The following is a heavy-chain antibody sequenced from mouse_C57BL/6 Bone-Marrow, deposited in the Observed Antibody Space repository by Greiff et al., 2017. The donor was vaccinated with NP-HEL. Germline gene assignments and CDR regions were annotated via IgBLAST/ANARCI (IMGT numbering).Heavy chain of an antibody. Sequence: QVQLQQSGAELVRPGTSVKVSCKASGYAFTNYLIEWVKQRPGQGLEWIGVINPGSGGTNYNEKFKGKATLTADKSSSTAYMQLSSLTSEDSAVYFCARSTTTVVPFFDDWGQGTTLTVSS. V-gene: IGHV1-54*01. CDR3: ARSTTTVVPFFDD. J-gene: IGHJ2*01. D-gene: IGHD1-1*01. CDR1: GYAFTNYL. CDR2: INPGSGGT.